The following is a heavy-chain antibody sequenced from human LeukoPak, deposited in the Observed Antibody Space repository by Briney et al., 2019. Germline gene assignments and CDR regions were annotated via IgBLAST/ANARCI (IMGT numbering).Heavy chain of an antibody. CDR3: AGGSSGYLDY. D-gene: IGHD3-22*01. V-gene: IGHV4-30-2*01. CDR2: IYHSEST. Sequence: SQTLSLTCAVSGGSISSGGSSWSWIRQPPGKGMEWIGYIYHSESTYYNPSLKSRVTISMDRSKNQFSLKLSSVTAADTAVYYCAGGSSGYLDYWGQGTLVTVSS. CDR1: GGSISSGGSS. J-gene: IGHJ4*02.